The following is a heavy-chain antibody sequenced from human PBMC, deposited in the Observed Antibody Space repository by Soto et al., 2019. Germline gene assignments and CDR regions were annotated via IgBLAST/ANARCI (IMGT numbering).Heavy chain of an antibody. Sequence: SETLSLTCTVSGGSISSSSYYWGWIRQPPGKGLEWIGSIYYSGSTYYNPSLKSRVTISVDTSKNQFSLKLSSVTAADTAVYYCARIYCSSTSCYRYYYYYYGMDVWGQGTTVTVSS. CDR1: GGSISSSSYY. CDR2: IYYSGST. D-gene: IGHD2-2*01. CDR3: ARIYCSSTSCYRYYYYYYGMDV. V-gene: IGHV4-39*01. J-gene: IGHJ6*02.